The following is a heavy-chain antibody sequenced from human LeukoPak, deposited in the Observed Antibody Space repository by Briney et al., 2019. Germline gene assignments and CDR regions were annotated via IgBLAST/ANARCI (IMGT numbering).Heavy chain of an antibody. V-gene: IGHV3-7*01. CDR2: INQNGSKK. J-gene: IGHJ4*02. D-gene: IGHD6-19*01. CDR1: GFTFSSYW. Sequence: GGSLRLSCAASGFTFSSYWMTWVRQAPGKGLEWVANINQNGSKKYYADSVKGRFTISRDNAKNSLYLQMNSLRAEDTAGYYCAGDGLGSAFDYWGQGTLVTVSS. CDR3: AGDGLGSAFDY.